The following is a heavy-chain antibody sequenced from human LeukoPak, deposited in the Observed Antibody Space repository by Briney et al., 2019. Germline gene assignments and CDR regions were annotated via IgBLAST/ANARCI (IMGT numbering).Heavy chain of an antibody. D-gene: IGHD6-6*01. CDR2: IYYSGST. Sequence: SETLSLTCTVSGGSISSYYWSWIRQPPGKGLEWIGYIYYSGSTNYNPSLKSRVTISVDTSKNQFSLKLSSVTAADTALYYCARSHSSTSWFFDSWGQGTLVTVSS. CDR1: GGSISSYY. V-gene: IGHV4-59*01. J-gene: IGHJ4*02. CDR3: ARSHSSTSWFFDS.